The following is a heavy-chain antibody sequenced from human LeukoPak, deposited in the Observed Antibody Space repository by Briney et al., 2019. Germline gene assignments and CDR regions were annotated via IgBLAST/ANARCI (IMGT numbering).Heavy chain of an antibody. CDR2: IYHSGST. J-gene: IGHJ4*02. Sequence: SETLSLTCTVSNYSISRGHYWGWIRQPPGKGLEWIGNIYHSGSTSYSPSLKARVTISVDTSKNQFSLNLSSLTAADTAVYFCARDPLRGFDFWGQGTLVTVSS. CDR1: NYSISRGHY. V-gene: IGHV4-38-2*02. CDR3: ARDPLRGFDF.